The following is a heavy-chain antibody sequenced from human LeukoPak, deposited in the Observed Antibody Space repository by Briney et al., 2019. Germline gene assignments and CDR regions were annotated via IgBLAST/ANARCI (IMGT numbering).Heavy chain of an antibody. V-gene: IGHV3-21*01. CDR2: ISSSSSYI. Sequence: GGSLRLSCAASGFTFSSYSTNWVRQAPGKGLEWVSSISSSSSYIYYADSVKGRFTISRDNAKNSLYLQMNSLRAEDTAVYYCARDGRTAMVSPNDIWGQGTMVTVSS. CDR3: ARDGRTAMVSPNDI. J-gene: IGHJ3*02. CDR1: GFTFSSYS. D-gene: IGHD5-18*01.